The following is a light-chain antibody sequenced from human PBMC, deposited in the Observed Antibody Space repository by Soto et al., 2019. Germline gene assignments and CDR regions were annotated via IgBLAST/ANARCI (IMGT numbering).Light chain of an antibody. Sequence: QAVVTQEPSLTVSPGGTVTLTCGSSTGAVASGHYPYWFQQKPGQAPRTLIYDTSKKHSWTPARFSGSLLGGKAALTLSGAQPEDEADYFCLLSYSDAVAFGGGTKLTVL. CDR2: DTS. CDR3: LLSYSDAVA. CDR1: TGAVASGHY. V-gene: IGLV7-46*01. J-gene: IGLJ2*01.